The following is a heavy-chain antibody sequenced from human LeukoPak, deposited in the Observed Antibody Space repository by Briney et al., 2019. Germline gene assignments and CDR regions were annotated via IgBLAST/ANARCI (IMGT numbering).Heavy chain of an antibody. V-gene: IGHV3-48*04. CDR2: ISSSSSTI. CDR3: ARDLPIDY. J-gene: IGHJ4*02. CDR1: GFTFSSYA. Sequence: GGSLRLSCAASGFTFSSYAMSWVRQAPGKGLEWVSYISSSSSTIYYADSVKGRFTISRDNAKNSLYLQMNSLRAEDTAVYYCARDLPIDYWGQGTLVTVSS.